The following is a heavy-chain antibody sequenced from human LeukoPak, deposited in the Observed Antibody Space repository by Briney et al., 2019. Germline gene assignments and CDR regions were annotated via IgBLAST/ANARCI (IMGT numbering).Heavy chain of an antibody. CDR1: GFTFSSYW. J-gene: IGHJ4*02. CDR2: IKQDGSEK. CDR3: ARGERTYYGFWSGRKGLYYFDY. D-gene: IGHD3-3*01. V-gene: IGHV3-7*01. Sequence: PGGSLRLSCAASGFTFSSYWMSWVRQAPGKGLEWVANIKQDGSEKYYVDSVKGRFTISRDNAKNSLYLQMNSLRAEDTAVYYCARGERTYYGFWSGRKGLYYFDYWGQGTLVTVSS.